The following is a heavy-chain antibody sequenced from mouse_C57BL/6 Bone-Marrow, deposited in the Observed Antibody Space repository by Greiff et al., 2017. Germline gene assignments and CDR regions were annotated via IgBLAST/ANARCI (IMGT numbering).Heavy chain of an antibody. J-gene: IGHJ3*01. V-gene: IGHV2-9-1*01. Sequence: QVQLKESGPGLVAPSQSLSISCTVSGFSLTSYAISWVRQPPGKGLEWLGVIWTGGGTTYNSALKSRLSTSKDNSKSKVFIKMNTLQTDDTARYCCMVTGAYWGQGTLVTVSA. CDR1: GFSLTSYA. D-gene: IGHD2-2*01. CDR3: MVTGAY. CDR2: IWTGGGT.